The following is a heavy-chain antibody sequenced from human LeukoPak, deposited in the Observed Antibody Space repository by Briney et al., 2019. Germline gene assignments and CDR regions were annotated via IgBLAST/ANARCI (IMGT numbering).Heavy chain of an antibody. Sequence: GGSLRLSCAASGFTFTSYAMSWVRQAPGKGLEWVSAISGSGGSTYYADSVKGRFTISRDNSKNTLYLQMNSLRAEDTAVYYCAKDLPSVVVPATDHDAFEIWGQGTMVTVSS. J-gene: IGHJ3*02. V-gene: IGHV3-23*01. CDR2: ISGSGGST. D-gene: IGHD2-21*02. CDR3: AKDLPSVVVPATDHDAFEI. CDR1: GFTFTSYA.